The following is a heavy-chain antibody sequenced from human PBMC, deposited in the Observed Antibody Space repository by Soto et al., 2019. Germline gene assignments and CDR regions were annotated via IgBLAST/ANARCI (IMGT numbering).Heavy chain of an antibody. CDR2: IYPGDSDT. CDR3: ARPPVWYDSSGDAFDM. J-gene: IGHJ3*02. V-gene: IGHV5-51*01. CDR1: GYSFTSYW. Sequence: ESLKISCKGSGYSFTSYWIGWVRQMPGKGLEWMGIIYPGDSDTRYSPSFQGQVTISADKSISTAYLQWSSLKASDTAMYYCARPPVWYDSSGDAFDMWGQGTMVTL. D-gene: IGHD3-22*01.